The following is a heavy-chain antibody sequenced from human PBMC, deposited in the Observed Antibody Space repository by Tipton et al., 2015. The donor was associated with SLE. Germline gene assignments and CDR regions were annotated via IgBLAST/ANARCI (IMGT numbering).Heavy chain of an antibody. CDR2: INHSGST. Sequence: LRLSCAVYGGSFSGYYWSWIRQPPGKGLEWIGEINHSGSTNYNPSLKSRVTISVGTSKNQFSLKLSSVTAADTAVYYCAREADYGDPEYWGQGTLVTVSS. D-gene: IGHD4-17*01. CDR1: GGSFSGYY. CDR3: AREADYGDPEY. J-gene: IGHJ4*02. V-gene: IGHV4-34*01.